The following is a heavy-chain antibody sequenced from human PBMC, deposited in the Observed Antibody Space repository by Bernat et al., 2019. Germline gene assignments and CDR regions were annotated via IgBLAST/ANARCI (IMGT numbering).Heavy chain of an antibody. D-gene: IGHD6-13*01. CDR3: AKCIVAAGRSLYYHYGMDV. J-gene: IGHJ6*02. CDR2: IKQDGSER. CDR1: GFNFGGYW. V-gene: IGHV3-7*02. Sequence: EVQLVESGGGLVQPGGSLRLSCAASGFNFGGYWMTWVRQAPGKGLEWVANIKQDGSERFYVDSVKGRFTISRDNAKNSLYLHMTSLRAEDTAVYYCAKCIVAAGRSLYYHYGMDVWGQGTTVTVSS.